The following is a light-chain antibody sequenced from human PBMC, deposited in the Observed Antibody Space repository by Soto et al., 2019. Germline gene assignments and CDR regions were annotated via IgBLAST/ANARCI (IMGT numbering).Light chain of an antibody. V-gene: IGKV3-20*01. Sequence: EIVLTQSPGILSLSPGGRATLSCRASQSVNSSYLAWYQQKSGLAPRLLIYDTFSRATGIPDRFSGSGSGTDFTLTISRLEPEDFAVYFCQQYDYLITFGQGTRLEIK. J-gene: IGKJ5*01. CDR1: QSVNSSY. CDR3: QQYDYLIT. CDR2: DTF.